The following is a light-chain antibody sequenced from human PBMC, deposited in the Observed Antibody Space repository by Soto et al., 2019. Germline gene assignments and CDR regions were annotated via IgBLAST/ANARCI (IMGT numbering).Light chain of an antibody. CDR2: KAS. CDR1: QSISTW. J-gene: IGKJ1*01. CDR3: QQYNSYSPT. V-gene: IGKV1-5*03. Sequence: DIQMTQSPSTLSASVGDRVTITCRASQSISTWLAWYQQKPGKAPNLLIYKASSLETGVPSRFSGSGSGTEFTLTISSLQPDDFATYYCQQYNSYSPTFGQGTKVGIK.